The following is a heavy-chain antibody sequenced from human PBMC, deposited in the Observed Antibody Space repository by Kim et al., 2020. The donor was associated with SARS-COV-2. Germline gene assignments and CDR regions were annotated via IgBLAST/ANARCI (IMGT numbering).Heavy chain of an antibody. CDR1: GYTFTGYY. D-gene: IGHD4-17*01. CDR3: ARDPLTTVTQAEYFQH. V-gene: IGHV1-2*02. Sequence: ASVKVSCKASGYTFTGYYMHWVRQAPGQGLEWMGWINPNSGGTNYAQKFQGRVTMTRNTSISTAYMELSRLRSDDTAVYYCARDPLTTVTQAEYFQHWGQGTLVTVSS. CDR2: INPNSGGT. J-gene: IGHJ1*01.